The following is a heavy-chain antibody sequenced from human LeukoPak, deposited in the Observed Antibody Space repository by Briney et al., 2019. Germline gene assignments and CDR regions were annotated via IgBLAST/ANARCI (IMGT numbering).Heavy chain of an antibody. CDR3: ARDKAQSDAFDI. Sequence: SETLSLTCTVSGGSISSDFWSWIRQPPGKGLEWIGYMYHTRISNYNPSLKSRVTISVDTSKKQISLKLRSVTAADTAVYFCARDKAQSDAFDIWGQGTMVTVSS. J-gene: IGHJ3*02. CDR2: MYHTRIS. CDR1: GGSISSDF. V-gene: IGHV4-59*01.